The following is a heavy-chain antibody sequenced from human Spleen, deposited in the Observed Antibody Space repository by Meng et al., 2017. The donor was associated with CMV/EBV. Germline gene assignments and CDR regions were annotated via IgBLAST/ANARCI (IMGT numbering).Heavy chain of an antibody. V-gene: IGHV1-8*01. CDR3: ARAPGGDFWSGYYSSYYYSGMDV. Sequence: ASVKVSCKAPGYTFTSSNINWVRQATGQGLEWMGWMDPKSGDTGYAQKFHGRVSMTRDTSISTCFMELSSLSSEDTAVYYCARAPGGDFWSGYYSSYYYSGMDVWGQGTTVTVSS. CDR1: GYTFTSSN. D-gene: IGHD3-3*01. CDR2: MDPKSGDT. J-gene: IGHJ6*02.